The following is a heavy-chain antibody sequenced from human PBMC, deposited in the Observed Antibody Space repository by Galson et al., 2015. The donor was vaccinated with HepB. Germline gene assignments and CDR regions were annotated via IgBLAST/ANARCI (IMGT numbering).Heavy chain of an antibody. Sequence: SVKVSCKASGGTFSSYTISWVRQAPGRGLEWMGRIIPILGIANYAQKFQGRVTITADKSTSTAYMELSSLRSEDTAVYYCARMPLVASNYYFDYWGQGTLVTVSS. V-gene: IGHV1-69*02. CDR2: IIPILGIA. J-gene: IGHJ4*02. CDR3: ARMPLVASNYYFDY. CDR1: GGTFSSYT. D-gene: IGHD2-8*02.